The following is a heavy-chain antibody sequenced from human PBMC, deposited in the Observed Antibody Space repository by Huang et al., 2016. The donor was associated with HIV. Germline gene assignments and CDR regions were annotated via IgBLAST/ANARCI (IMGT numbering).Heavy chain of an antibody. CDR1: GDSVSSHY. V-gene: IGHV4-59*02. CDR2: VDDSGTT. J-gene: IGHJ5*02. D-gene: IGHD6-19*01. CDR3: VRDQGRLAVGGIDNWFDP. Sequence: QVRLQESGPGLVKPSETLSLSCTVSGDSVSSHYWGWIRHPPGKGLEWIGTVDDSGTTKYNPRLKSRITISVDTSKNGFSLNMTSVSAADTAMYFCVRDQGRLAVGGIDNWFDPWGQGALVTVSS.